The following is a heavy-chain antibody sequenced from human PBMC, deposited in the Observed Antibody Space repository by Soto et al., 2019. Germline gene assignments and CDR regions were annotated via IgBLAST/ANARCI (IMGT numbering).Heavy chain of an antibody. CDR2: IYHSGST. CDR3: ARGSYYYDTSTYYHYYFDY. Sequence: PSETLSLTCTVSGGSISSGDYYWSWIRQPPGKGLEWIGYIYHSGSTYYNPSLTSRVTISLDRSKNQFSLKLSSVTAADTAVYYCARGSYYYDTSTYYHYYFDYWGQGTLVTVSS. V-gene: IGHV4-30-2*01. CDR1: GGSISSGDYY. D-gene: IGHD3-22*01. J-gene: IGHJ4*02.